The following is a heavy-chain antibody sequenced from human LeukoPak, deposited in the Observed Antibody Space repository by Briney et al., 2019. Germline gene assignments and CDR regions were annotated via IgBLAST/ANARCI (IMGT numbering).Heavy chain of an antibody. CDR3: ARAQRGRNDAFDI. Sequence: GGSLRLSCAASGFTVSSNYMSWVRQAPGKGLEWVSVIYRGGSTYYADSVKGRFTISRDNSKNTLYLQMNSLRAEDTAVYYCARAQRGRNDAFDIWGQGTMVTVSS. CDR2: IYRGGST. D-gene: IGHD3/OR15-3a*01. V-gene: IGHV3-66*01. J-gene: IGHJ3*02. CDR1: GFTVSSNY.